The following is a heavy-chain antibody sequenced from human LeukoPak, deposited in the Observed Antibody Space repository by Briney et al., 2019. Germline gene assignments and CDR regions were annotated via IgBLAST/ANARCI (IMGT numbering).Heavy chain of an antibody. CDR2: IKQDGSEK. D-gene: IGHD4-17*01. J-gene: IGHJ4*02. V-gene: IGHV3-7*01. CDR1: GFTFSSYW. CDR3: ARASPTVTTWRQSDY. Sequence: PGGSLRLSCAASGFTFSSYWMSWVRQAPGKGLEWVANIKQDGSEKYYVDSVKGRFTISRGNAKNSLYLQMNSLRAEDTAVYYCARASPTVTTWRQSDYWGQGTLVTVSS.